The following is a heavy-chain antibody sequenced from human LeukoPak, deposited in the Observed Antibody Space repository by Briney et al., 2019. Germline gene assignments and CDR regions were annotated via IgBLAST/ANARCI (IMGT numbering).Heavy chain of an antibody. CDR2: ISWNSGSI. V-gene: IGHV3-9*01. CDR1: GFIFSDYA. Sequence: GGSLRLSCAASGFIFSDYAMHWVRQAPGKGLEWVSGISWNSGSIGYADSVKGRFTISRDNAKNSLYLQMNSLRAEDTALYYCAKLVHGVYGMDVWGQGTTVTVSS. D-gene: IGHD6-13*01. J-gene: IGHJ6*02. CDR3: AKLVHGVYGMDV.